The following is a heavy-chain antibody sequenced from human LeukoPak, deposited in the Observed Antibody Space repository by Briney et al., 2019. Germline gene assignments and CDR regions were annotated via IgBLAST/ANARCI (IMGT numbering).Heavy chain of an antibody. V-gene: IGHV6-1*01. CDR2: TYYRSKWYK. J-gene: IGHJ1*01. CDR3: ARGPSYFQH. CDR1: GDSVSSNSAT. Sequence: SQTLSLTCALSGDSVSSNSATWNWLRQSPSRGLEWLGRTYYRSKWYKYYAVSVKGRITINPDTSKNQFSLQLNSVTPEDTAVYYCARGPSYFQHWGQGTLVTVSS.